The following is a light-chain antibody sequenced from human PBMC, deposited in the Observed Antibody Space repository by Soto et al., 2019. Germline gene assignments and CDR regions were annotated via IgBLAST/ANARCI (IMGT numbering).Light chain of an antibody. CDR1: QSVSSY. Sequence: EIVLTQSPATLSLSPGERATLSCRASQSVSSYLAWFQQKAGKAPRLLIYDASNRATGIPARFSGSGSGTDFTLTISSLEPEDFAIYFCQQRSNWPLTFGPGTKVDIK. CDR3: QQRSNWPLT. CDR2: DAS. V-gene: IGKV3-11*01. J-gene: IGKJ3*01.